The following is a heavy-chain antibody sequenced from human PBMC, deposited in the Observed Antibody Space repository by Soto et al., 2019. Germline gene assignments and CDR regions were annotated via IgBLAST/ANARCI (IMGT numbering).Heavy chain of an antibody. J-gene: IGHJ3*02. V-gene: IGHV3-11*01. D-gene: IGHD4-17*01. CDR1: GFTFSDYY. CDR3: ARARARGDYGDHDAFDI. CDR2: ISSSGSTI. Sequence: QVQLVESGGGLVKPGGSLRLSCAASGFTFSDYYMSWIRQGPGKGLEWVSYISSSGSTIYYAHSVKCRFTISRDNAQHSLYLQMNSMRAEDTSVYYCARARARGDYGDHDAFDIWGKGTMVTVSS.